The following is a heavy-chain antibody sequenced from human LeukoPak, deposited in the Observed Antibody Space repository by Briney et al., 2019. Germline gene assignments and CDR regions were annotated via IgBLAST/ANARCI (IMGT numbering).Heavy chain of an antibody. Sequence: GGSXXSYYXSXIRQPPGKGLEWIGYIYYSGSTNYNPSPKSRVTISVDTSKNQFSLKLSSVTAADTAVYYCARAGPGRFLDSWWNFDYWGQGTLVTVSS. CDR3: ARAGPGRFLDSWWNFDY. CDR1: GGSXXSYY. D-gene: IGHD3-3*01. V-gene: IGHV4-59*01. J-gene: IGHJ4*02. CDR2: IYYSGST.